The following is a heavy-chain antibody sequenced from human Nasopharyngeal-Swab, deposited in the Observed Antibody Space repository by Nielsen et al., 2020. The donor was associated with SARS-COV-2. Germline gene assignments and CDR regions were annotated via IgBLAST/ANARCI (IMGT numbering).Heavy chain of an antibody. J-gene: IGHJ6*02. Sequence: GGSLRLSCATSGFTFSSYSMNWVRQAPGKGLEWVSSISSSSSYIYYADSVKGRFTISRDNAKNSLYLQMNSLRAEDTAVYYCARNQLLGSYYYYGMDVWGQGTTVPSP. CDR3: ARNQLLGSYYYYGMDV. V-gene: IGHV3-21*01. D-gene: IGHD2-2*01. CDR2: ISSSSSYI. CDR1: GFTFSSYS.